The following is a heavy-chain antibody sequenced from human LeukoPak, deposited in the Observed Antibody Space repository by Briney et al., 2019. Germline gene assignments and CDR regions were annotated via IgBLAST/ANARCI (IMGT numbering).Heavy chain of an antibody. CDR1: GFSFGDYG. D-gene: IGHD6-25*01. Sequence: GGSLRLSCIVSGFSFGDYGLTWVRQAPGKGLDWVGFIRTKPYGGTAEYAASVKGRFTISRDDSKSIAYLQMNSLKTEDTAVYYCTRSHLTQRVYYFDYWGQGTLVTVSS. CDR2: IRTKPYGGTA. CDR3: TRSHLTQRVYYFDY. J-gene: IGHJ4*02. V-gene: IGHV3-49*04.